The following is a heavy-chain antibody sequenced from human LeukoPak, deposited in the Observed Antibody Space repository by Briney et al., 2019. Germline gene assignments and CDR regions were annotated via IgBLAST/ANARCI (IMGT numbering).Heavy chain of an antibody. D-gene: IGHD5-24*01. CDR1: GYTFTSYG. J-gene: IGHJ4*02. Sequence: ASVKVSCKSSGYTFTSYGSSWVRQAPGQGLEGMGWISAYNGNTNYAEKLQGRVTMTTDKSTSTVYMELRRLRSDDTAVYYCARDTTEDGYNSVRFDYWGQGTLVTVSS. CDR3: ARDTTEDGYNSVRFDY. CDR2: ISAYNGNT. V-gene: IGHV1-18*01.